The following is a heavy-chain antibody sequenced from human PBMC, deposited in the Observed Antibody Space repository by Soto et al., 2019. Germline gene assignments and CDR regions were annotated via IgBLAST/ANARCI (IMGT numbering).Heavy chain of an antibody. D-gene: IGHD4-17*01. CDR1: GGSFSGYY. CDR3: ARGYGDYYYYYMAV. Sequence: SETLSLTCAVYGGSFSGYYWSWIRQPPGKGLEWIGEINHSGSTNYNPSLKSRVTISVDTSKNQFSLKLSSVTAADTAVYYCARGYGDYYYYYMAVWGKGTTVTVSS. CDR2: INHSGST. V-gene: IGHV4-34*01. J-gene: IGHJ6*03.